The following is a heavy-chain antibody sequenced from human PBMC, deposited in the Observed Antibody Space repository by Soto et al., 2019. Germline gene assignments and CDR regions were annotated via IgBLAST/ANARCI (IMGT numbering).Heavy chain of an antibody. J-gene: IGHJ4*02. CDR3: ARDTGPYYYDSSALRYFDY. D-gene: IGHD3-22*01. Sequence: SETLSLTCTVSGGSISSYYWSWIRQPAGKGLEWIGRIYTSGSTNYNPSLKSRVTMSVDTSKNQFSLKLSSVTAADTAVYCCARDTGPYYYDSSALRYFDYWGQGTLVTVSS. CDR1: GGSISSYY. CDR2: IYTSGST. V-gene: IGHV4-4*07.